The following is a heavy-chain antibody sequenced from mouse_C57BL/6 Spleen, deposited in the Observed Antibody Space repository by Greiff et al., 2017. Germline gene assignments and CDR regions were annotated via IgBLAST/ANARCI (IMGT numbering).Heavy chain of an antibody. Sequence: QVQLQQSGTELVKPGASVKLSCKASGYTFTSYWMHWVKQRPGQGLEWIGNINPSNGGTNYNEKFKSKATLTVDKSSSTAYMQLSSLTSEDSAVYYCARSASIYYYGSSLDYWGQGTTLTVSS. CDR1: GYTFTSYW. J-gene: IGHJ2*01. V-gene: IGHV1-53*01. D-gene: IGHD1-1*01. CDR2: INPSNGGT. CDR3: ARSASIYYYGSSLDY.